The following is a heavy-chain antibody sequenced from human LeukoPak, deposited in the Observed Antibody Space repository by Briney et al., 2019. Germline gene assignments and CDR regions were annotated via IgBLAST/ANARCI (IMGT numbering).Heavy chain of an antibody. Sequence: ETLSLTCTVSGGSISSSSYYWGWVRQAPGKGLEWVANIRQDGNEQYYVDSVKGRFTISRDNAKNSLYLQMNSLSAEDTAVYYCATYLRDTAAGYYYFDYWGQGTLVTVSS. CDR3: ATYLRDTAAGYYYFDY. CDR1: GGSISSSSYY. D-gene: IGHD6-13*01. CDR2: IRQDGNEQ. J-gene: IGHJ4*02. V-gene: IGHV3-7*01.